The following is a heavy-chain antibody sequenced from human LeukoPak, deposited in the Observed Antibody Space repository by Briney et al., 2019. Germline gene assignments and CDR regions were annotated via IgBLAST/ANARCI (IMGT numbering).Heavy chain of an antibody. V-gene: IGHV1-18*01. CDR2: ISAYNGNT. CDR1: GYTFSNYG. J-gene: IGHJ1*01. Sequence: ASVKVSCKASGYTFSNYGITWVRQAPGQGLEWMGWISAYNGNTNYAQKLQGRVTMTTDTSTSTAYMELRSLRSDDTAVYYCARDSSSWSHAEYFSTGARAPWSPSPQ. CDR3: ARDSSSWSHAEYFST. D-gene: IGHD6-13*01.